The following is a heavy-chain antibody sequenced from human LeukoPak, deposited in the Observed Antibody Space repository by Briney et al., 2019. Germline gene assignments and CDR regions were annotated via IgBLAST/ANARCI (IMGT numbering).Heavy chain of an antibody. CDR3: ARDVGSGSYYFDY. J-gene: IGHJ4*02. CDR2: MNPNSGNT. Sequence: ASVKVSCKASGYSFTRYDINWVRQATGQGLEWMGWMNPNSGNTGYAQKFQGRVTITRNTSISTAYMELSSLRSEDKAVYYCARDVGSGSYYFDYWGQGTLVTVSS. CDR1: GYSFTRYD. D-gene: IGHD3-10*01. V-gene: IGHV1-8*03.